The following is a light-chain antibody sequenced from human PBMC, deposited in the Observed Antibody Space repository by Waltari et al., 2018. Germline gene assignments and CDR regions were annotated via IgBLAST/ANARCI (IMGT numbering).Light chain of an antibody. CDR2: DAS. CDR1: QDIREN. V-gene: IGKV1-33*01. Sequence: DIQMTQSPSSLSASVGDRVTITCQASQDIRENLNWFQQKPGKAPELLIYDASKLRTGVPSRFSGSASGTEFTLTITSLQPEDSATYYCQQFRAVPLTFGGGTRVGLK. CDR3: QQFRAVPLT. J-gene: IGKJ4*01.